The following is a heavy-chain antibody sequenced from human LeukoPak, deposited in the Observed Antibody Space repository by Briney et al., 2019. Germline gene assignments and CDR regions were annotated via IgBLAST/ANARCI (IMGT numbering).Heavy chain of an antibody. J-gene: IGHJ4*02. V-gene: IGHV3-7*01. CDR1: GFTFSTYC. CDR3: ARKWMQLWPFDY. Sequence: AGSLTLSCAASGFTFSTYCMSWVRHGQPTGLELVPNIKQDGSENYYVDSVKGRFTISRDNAKNSLYLQMNSLRAEDTAVYYCARKWMQLWPFDYWGQGALVTVSS. CDR2: IKQDGSEN. D-gene: IGHD5-18*01.